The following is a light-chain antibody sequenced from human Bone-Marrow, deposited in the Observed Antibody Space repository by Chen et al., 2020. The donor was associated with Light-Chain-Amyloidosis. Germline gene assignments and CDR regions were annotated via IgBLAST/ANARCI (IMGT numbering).Light chain of an antibody. V-gene: IGKV3-20*01. Sequence: EIVLTQSPGTLSLSPGEGANLSCRASQTISSNYLTCYQQKFGQAPRLLIYGSSSRATGIPDRFTSSASGTDFTLTINRLEPEDFARYCCQQYGTSPLAFGGATKVEIK. CDR3: QQYGTSPLA. CDR1: QTISSNY. J-gene: IGKJ4*01. CDR2: GSS.